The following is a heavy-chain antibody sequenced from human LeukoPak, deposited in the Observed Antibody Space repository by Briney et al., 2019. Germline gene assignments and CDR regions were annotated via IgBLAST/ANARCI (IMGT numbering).Heavy chain of an antibody. Sequence: PSETLSLICTVSGGSISSYYWSWIRQPPGKGLDWTGYIYYNGISGSTNYNPSLTSRVTISADMSKKQFSPKLSSVTAADTAVYYCARALNDYYFDYWGQGALVTVSS. CDR1: GGSISSYY. J-gene: IGHJ4*02. D-gene: IGHD2-21*02. CDR3: ARALNDYYFDY. CDR2: IYYNGISGST. V-gene: IGHV4-59*01.